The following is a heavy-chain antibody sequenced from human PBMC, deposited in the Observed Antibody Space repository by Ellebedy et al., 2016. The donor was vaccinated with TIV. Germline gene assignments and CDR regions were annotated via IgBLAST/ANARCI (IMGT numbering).Heavy chain of an antibody. CDR3: ARRGSYGDYAVQINSWFDT. CDR1: GFSFRSYW. J-gene: IGHJ5*02. D-gene: IGHD4-17*01. CDR2: ISQDGSDQ. V-gene: IGHV3-7*01. Sequence: PGGSLRLSCAASGFSFRSYWMSWVRKAQGKGLEWVANISQDGSDQYYVDSVKGRFTISRDHANKSLFLQMSNLRVEDTAVYYCARRGSYGDYAVQINSWFDTWGRGTLVTVSS.